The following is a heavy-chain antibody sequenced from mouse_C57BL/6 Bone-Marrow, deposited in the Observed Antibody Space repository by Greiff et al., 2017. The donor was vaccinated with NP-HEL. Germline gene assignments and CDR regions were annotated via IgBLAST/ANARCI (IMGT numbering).Heavy chain of an antibody. Sequence: EVQLVESGGGLVKPGGSLKLSCAASGFTFSDYGMHWVRQAPEKGLEWVAYISSGSSTIYYADTVKGRFTISRDNAKNTLFLQMTSLRSEDTAMYYCARTTTVVATELYFDYWGQGTTLTVSS. J-gene: IGHJ2*01. CDR2: ISSGSSTI. CDR3: ARTTTVVATELYFDY. V-gene: IGHV5-17*01. CDR1: GFTFSDYG. D-gene: IGHD1-1*01.